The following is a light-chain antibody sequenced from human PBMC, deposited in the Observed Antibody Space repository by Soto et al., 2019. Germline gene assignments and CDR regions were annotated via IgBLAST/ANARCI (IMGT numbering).Light chain of an antibody. J-gene: IGKJ4*01. CDR3: QHRSNWPPT. CDR2: DAS. CDR1: RSISSY. V-gene: IGKV3-11*01. Sequence: DIVLTQSPATLSLSPGERATLSCRAGRSISSYLAWYQHKPGQAPRLLIYDASNRATGIPARFSGSGSGTDFTLTISSLEPEDFAVYYCQHRSNWPPTFGGGTMVEIK.